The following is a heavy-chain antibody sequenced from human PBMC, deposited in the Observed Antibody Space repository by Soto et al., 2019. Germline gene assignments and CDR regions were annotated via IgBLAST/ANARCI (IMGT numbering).Heavy chain of an antibody. CDR3: TRMSLSG. CDR2: IKSDGSST. CDR1: GFTFSSSW. D-gene: IGHD2-15*01. V-gene: IGHV3-74*01. Sequence: GGSLRLSCAASGFTFSSSWMHWVRQAPGKGLVWVSRIKSDGSSTNYADFVKGRFTISRDNAKNTLYLQMHSLEAEDTAVYYCTRMSLSGWGQGTRVTVST. J-gene: IGHJ4*02.